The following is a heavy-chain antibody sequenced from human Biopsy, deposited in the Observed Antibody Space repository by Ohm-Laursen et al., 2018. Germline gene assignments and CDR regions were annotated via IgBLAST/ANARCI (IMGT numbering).Heavy chain of an antibody. CDR1: GYTFTALS. V-gene: IGHV1-24*01. Sequence: GASVKVSCKVSGYTFTALSMHWVRQAPGRGLEWMGGFAPENGKTIYAQKFQGRITMTEDTSTDTAYMELSSLRSEDTAVYYCAADINVWNVNYWGQGTQVTVSS. CDR3: AADINVWNVNY. J-gene: IGHJ4*02. CDR2: FAPENGKT. D-gene: IGHD1-1*01.